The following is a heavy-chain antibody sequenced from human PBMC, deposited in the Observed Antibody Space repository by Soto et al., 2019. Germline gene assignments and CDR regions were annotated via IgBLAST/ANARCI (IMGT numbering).Heavy chain of an antibody. CDR1: EYTFTGYY. Sequence: ASVKVSCKASEYTFTGYYMHWVRQAPGQGLEWMGWINPNSGGTNYAQKFQGRVTMTRDTSISTAYMELSRLRSDDTAVYYCARAYYDSSGYYWEAFDIWGQGTMVTVSS. J-gene: IGHJ3*02. D-gene: IGHD3-22*01. CDR2: INPNSGGT. V-gene: IGHV1-2*02. CDR3: ARAYYDSSGYYWEAFDI.